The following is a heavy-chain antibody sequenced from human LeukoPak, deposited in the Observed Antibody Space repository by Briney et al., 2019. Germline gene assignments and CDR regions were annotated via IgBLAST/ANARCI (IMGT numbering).Heavy chain of an antibody. CDR2: VKTKGVGGTT. V-gene: IGHV3-15*01. D-gene: IGHD5-12*01. Sequence: TGGSLRLSCAASGFSFSNVWMTWVRQAPGKGLECVGRVKTKGVGGTTDYAAPVIGRFTISRDDSKNTVYLQMRSLQNEDTALYYCTTDFMRGYSGSWGQGTLVTVSS. J-gene: IGHJ5*02. CDR3: TTDFMRGYSGS. CDR1: GFSFSNVW.